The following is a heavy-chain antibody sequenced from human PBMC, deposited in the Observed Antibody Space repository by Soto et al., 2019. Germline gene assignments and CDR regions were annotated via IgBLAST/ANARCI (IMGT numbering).Heavy chain of an antibody. J-gene: IGHJ4*02. Sequence: GESLKISCKGSGYTFTSYWIGWVRQMPGKGLEWMGIIYPGDSYTTYDPSFQGQVTISTDKSINTAYLQWSSLKASDTGLYYCARRSCSGGSCLVYFDYWGQGALVTVSS. CDR1: GYTFTSYW. CDR3: ARRSCSGGSCLVYFDY. CDR2: IYPGDSYT. V-gene: IGHV5-51*01. D-gene: IGHD2-15*01.